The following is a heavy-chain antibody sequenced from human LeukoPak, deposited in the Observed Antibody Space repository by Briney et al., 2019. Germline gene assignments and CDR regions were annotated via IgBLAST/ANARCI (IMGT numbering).Heavy chain of an antibody. D-gene: IGHD3-16*02. CDR2: ISSNGGST. CDR3: ARDLTFGGVIPKIGPSNWFDP. V-gene: IGHV3-64D*06. CDR1: GFTFSSYA. J-gene: IGHJ5*02. Sequence: GGSLRLSCSASGFTFSSYAMHWVRQAPGKGLEYVSTISSNGGSTYYADSVKGRFTISRDNSKNTLYLQMSSLRAEDTAVYYCARDLTFGGVIPKIGPSNWFDPWGQGTLVTVSS.